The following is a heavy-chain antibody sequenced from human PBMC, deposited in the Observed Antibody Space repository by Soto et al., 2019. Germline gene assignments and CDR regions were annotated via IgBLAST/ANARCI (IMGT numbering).Heavy chain of an antibody. CDR2: IIPILGIA. CDR3: ARGEDIVATSYYYYMDV. CDR1: GGTFSSYT. V-gene: IGHV1-69*02. Sequence: QVQLVQSGAEVKKPGSSVKVSCKASGGTFSSYTISWVRQATGQGLEWMGRIIPILGIANYAQKFQGRVTITADKSTSTAYMELSSLRSEDTAVYYCARGEDIVATSYYYYMDVWGKGTTVTVSS. D-gene: IGHD5-12*01. J-gene: IGHJ6*03.